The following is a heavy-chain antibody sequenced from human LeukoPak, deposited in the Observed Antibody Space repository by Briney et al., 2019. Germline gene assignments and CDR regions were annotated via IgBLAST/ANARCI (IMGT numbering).Heavy chain of an antibody. J-gene: IGHJ4*02. CDR2: INPNSGGT. CDR3: ARVASYYDSSGYSD. CDR1: GYTFTGYY. D-gene: IGHD3-22*01. Sequence: ASVKVSCKASGYTFTGYYMHWVRQAPGQGLEWMGWINPNSGGTNYAQKFQGRVTMTRDTSISTAYMERSRLRSDDTAVYYCARVASYYDSSGYSDWGQGTLVTVSS. V-gene: IGHV1-2*02.